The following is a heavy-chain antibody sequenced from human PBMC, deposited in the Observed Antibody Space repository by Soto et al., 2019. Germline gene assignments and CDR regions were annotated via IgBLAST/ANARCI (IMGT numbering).Heavy chain of an antibody. V-gene: IGHV1-8*01. CDR3: AREAASDPSFYYHYMDV. D-gene: IGHD3-10*01. J-gene: IGHJ6*03. CDR1: GYTFSNYN. CDR2: MNPDSGNT. Sequence: QEQLVQSGAKVKKPGAPVKVSCKASGYTFSNYNINWVRQASGQGLEWMGWMNPDSGNTGYAEKFQGRVTMTRNSSISTAYMELSGLRSEDTAVYYCAREAASDPSFYYHYMDVWGKGTTVTVSS.